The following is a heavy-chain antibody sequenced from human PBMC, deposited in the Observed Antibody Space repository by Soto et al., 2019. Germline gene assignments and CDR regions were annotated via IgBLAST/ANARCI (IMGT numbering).Heavy chain of an antibody. CDR1: GFTFSSYS. Sequence: GGSLRLSCAASGFTFSSYSMNWVRQAPGKGLEWVSSISSSRSYIYYADSVKGRFTISRDNAKNSLYLQMNSLTAEDSALYYCSPALNYWGQGTLVTVSS. CDR3: SPALNY. D-gene: IGHD2-2*01. V-gene: IGHV3-21*01. J-gene: IGHJ4*02. CDR2: ISSSRSYI.